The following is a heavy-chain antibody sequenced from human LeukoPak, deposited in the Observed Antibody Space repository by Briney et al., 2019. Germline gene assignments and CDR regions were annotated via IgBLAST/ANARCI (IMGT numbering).Heavy chain of an antibody. Sequence: GESLKISCKGVACGFTSYWIGWVRQMPGKGLEWMGIIYPGDSDTRYSPSFQGQVTISADKFISTAYLQWSSLKASDTAMYYCARRLYSGSYSDYWGQGTLVTVSS. CDR2: IYPGDSDT. J-gene: IGHJ4*02. D-gene: IGHD1-26*01. CDR3: ARRLYSGSYSDY. V-gene: IGHV5-51*01. CDR1: ACGFTSYW.